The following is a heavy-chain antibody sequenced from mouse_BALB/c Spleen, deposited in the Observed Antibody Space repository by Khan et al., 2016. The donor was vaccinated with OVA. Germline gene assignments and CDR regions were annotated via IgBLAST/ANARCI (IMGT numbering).Heavy chain of an antibody. V-gene: IGHV1-20*02. D-gene: IGHD1-1*01. Sequence: MQLEESGPELVKPGASVKISCKASGYSFTGYFMNWVMQSHGKRLEWIGRINPHIGETFYNQKFKDKATLTVNDSSSTAHMEIRSLASEESAVFYCARKNGSVLDYWGQGTTLTVSS. CDR1: GYSFTGYF. CDR3: ARKNGSVLDY. CDR2: INPHIGET. J-gene: IGHJ2*01.